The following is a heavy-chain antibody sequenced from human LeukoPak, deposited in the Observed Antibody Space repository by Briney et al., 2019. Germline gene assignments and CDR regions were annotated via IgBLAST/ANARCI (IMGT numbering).Heavy chain of an antibody. J-gene: IGHJ4*02. V-gene: IGHV1-8*01. D-gene: IGHD1-26*01. CDR2: MNPNSGNT. Sequence: ASVKVSCKASGYTFTSYDINWVRQATGQGPEWMGWMNPNSGNTGYAQKFQGRVTMTRNTSISTAYMELSSLRSEDTAVYYCARPQSGSYYFDYWGQGTLVTVTS. CDR1: GYTFTSYD. CDR3: ARPQSGSYYFDY.